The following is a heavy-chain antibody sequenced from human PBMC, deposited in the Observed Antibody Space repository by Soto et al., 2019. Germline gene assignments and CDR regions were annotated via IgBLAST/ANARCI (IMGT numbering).Heavy chain of an antibody. CDR2: ISWNSGSI. CDR3: AKDGKTRRAVLRALHYYYYMDV. CDR1: GFTFDDYA. D-gene: IGHD2-15*01. Sequence: EVQLVESGGGLVQPGRSLRLSCAASGFTFDDYAMHWVRQAPGKGLEWVSGISWNSGSIGYADSVKGRFTISRDNAKNSLYLAMNSLRAEDTALYYCAKDGKTRRAVLRALHYYYYMDVWGKGTTVTVSS. J-gene: IGHJ6*03. V-gene: IGHV3-9*01.